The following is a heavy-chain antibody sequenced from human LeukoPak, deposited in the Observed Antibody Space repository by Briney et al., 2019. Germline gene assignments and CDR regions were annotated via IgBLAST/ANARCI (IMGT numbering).Heavy chain of an antibody. J-gene: IGHJ6*03. CDR1: GFTFSSYW. CDR2: ISTSGSTI. Sequence: GGSLRLSCAASGFTFSSYWMSRVRQAPGKGLEWVSYISTSGSTIYYADSVKGRFTISRDNAKNSLYLQMNSLRAEDTAVYYCARGRYYYYMDVWGKGTTVTVSS. V-gene: IGHV3-48*04. CDR3: ARGRYYYYMDV.